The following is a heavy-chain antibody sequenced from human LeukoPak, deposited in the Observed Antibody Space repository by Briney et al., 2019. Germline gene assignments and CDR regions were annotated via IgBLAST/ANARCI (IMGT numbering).Heavy chain of an antibody. D-gene: IGHD3-16*01. CDR2: IEKDGSDI. CDR1: GFTFSSYS. CDR3: ATNTDYRFDY. J-gene: IGHJ4*02. Sequence: GGSLRLSCAASGFTFSSYSMNWVRQAPGKGLEWVANIEKDGSDIHYADSVRGRFTISRDNTQTSQWLQMNSLRVEDTAIYYCATNTDYRFDYWGQGILVTVSS. V-gene: IGHV3-7*01.